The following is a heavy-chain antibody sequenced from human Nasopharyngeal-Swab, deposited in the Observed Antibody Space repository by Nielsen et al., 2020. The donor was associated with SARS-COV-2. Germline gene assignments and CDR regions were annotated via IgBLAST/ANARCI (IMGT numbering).Heavy chain of an antibody. V-gene: IGHV1-18*01. CDR3: ARAGDCFGELLFFDY. J-gene: IGHJ4*02. D-gene: IGHD3-10*01. CDR2: ISAYNGNT. Sequence: WVRQAPGQGLEWMGWISAYNGNTNYAQKLQGRVTMTTDTSTGTAYMELRSLRSDDTAVYYCARAGDCFGELLFFDYWGQGNLVTVSS.